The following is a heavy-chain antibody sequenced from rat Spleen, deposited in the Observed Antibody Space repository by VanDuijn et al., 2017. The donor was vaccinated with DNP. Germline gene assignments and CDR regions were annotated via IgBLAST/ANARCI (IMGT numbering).Heavy chain of an antibody. CDR3: IRRTVVTGAMDA. CDR2: INYDGSYS. V-gene: IGHV5-7*01. Sequence: EVQLVDSGGGLVQPGRSMKLSCAASGFIFSNYDMAWVRQAPKKGLEWVATINYDGSYSYYRDSVKGRFTISRDNAKSTLYLQMDSLRSEDTATYYCIRRTVVTGAMDAWGQGTTVAVSS. J-gene: IGHJ4*01. CDR1: GFIFSNYD. D-gene: IGHD1-1*01.